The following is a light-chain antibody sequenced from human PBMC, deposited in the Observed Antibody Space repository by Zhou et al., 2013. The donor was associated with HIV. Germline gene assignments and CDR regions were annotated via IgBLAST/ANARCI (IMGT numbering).Light chain of an antibody. V-gene: IGKV2-30*02. CDR1: QSLVHSDGNTF. CDR3: MQGTHWPPVA. CDR2: KVS. Sequence: DVVKTQSPLSLPVTLGQPASISCRSSQSLVHSDGNTFLNWYQQRPGQSPRRLIYKVSNRDSGVPDRFSGSGSGTDFTLKISRVEAEDVGVYYCMQGTHWPPVAFGQGTRLEIK. J-gene: IGKJ5*01.